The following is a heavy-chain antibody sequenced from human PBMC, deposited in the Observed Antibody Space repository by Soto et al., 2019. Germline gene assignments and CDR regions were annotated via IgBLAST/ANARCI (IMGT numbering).Heavy chain of an antibody. CDR2: ISSGSSTI. CDR1: GFTFSSYS. CDR3: ARYGGPTQPHYLDH. Sequence: PGGSLRLSCAASGFTFSSYSMNWVRQAPGKGLEWVSYISSGSSTIYYADSVKGRFTISRDNAKNSLYLQMNSLRDEDAAVYYCARYGGPTQPHYLDHWGQGILVTVSS. V-gene: IGHV3-48*02. D-gene: IGHD4-17*01. J-gene: IGHJ4*02.